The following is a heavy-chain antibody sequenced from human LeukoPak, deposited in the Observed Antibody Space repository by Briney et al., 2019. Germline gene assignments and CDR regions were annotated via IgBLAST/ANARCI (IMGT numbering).Heavy chain of an antibody. CDR3: TRAGGYDNYLDY. CDR2: IRKKAHDWTP. CDR1: GFTFGDYG. J-gene: IGHJ4*02. Sequence: GSLRLSCTTSGFTFGDYGFNWVRQAPGKGLEWVGFIRKKAHDWTPQYAASVQGRFTISRDDSKGIAYLEMNSLKTEDTVVYYCTRAGGYDNYLDYWGQGTPVTVSS. D-gene: IGHD5-12*01. V-gene: IGHV3-49*04.